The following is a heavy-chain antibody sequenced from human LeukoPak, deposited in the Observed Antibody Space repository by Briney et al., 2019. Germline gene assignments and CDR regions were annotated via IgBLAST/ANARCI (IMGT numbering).Heavy chain of an antibody. Sequence: GGSLRLSCAASGFTFTSYGLHWVRQAPGKGLEWVAVISYDGENKYYVDSVKGRFTISRDNSKNTLYLQMNNLRAEDTAVYFCARDGNYYDSTGYKPLFYYYGMGVWGQGTTVTVSS. D-gene: IGHD3-22*01. J-gene: IGHJ6*02. CDR1: GFTFTSYG. V-gene: IGHV3-33*05. CDR3: ARDGNYYDSTGYKPLFYYYGMGV. CDR2: ISYDGENK.